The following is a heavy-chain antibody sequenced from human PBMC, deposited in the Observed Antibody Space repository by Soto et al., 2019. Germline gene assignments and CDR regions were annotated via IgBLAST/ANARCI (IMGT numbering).Heavy chain of an antibody. CDR1: GFTVSSNY. D-gene: IGHD5-12*01. J-gene: IGHJ4*02. CDR2: IYSVGST. V-gene: IGHV3-66*01. CDR3: AKQRGGYDRDFDY. Sequence: GGSLRLSCAASGFTVSSNYLSWVRQAPGKGLEWVSVIYSVGSTYYADSVKGRFTISRDNSKNTLYLQMNTLRVEDTAVYYCAKQRGGYDRDFDYWGQGTLVTVSS.